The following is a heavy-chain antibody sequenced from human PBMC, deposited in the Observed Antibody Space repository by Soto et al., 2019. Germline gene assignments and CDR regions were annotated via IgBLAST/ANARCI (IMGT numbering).Heavy chain of an antibody. D-gene: IGHD1-26*01. CDR1: GYTFTSYD. V-gene: IGHV1-8*01. CDR3: ARGLKRDLGYYYYMDV. Sequence: QVQLVQSGAEVKKPGASVKVSCKASGYTFTSYDINWVRQATGQGLEWMGWMNPNSGNTGYAQKVQGRVTMTSNTSRSTAYMELSSLRSEDTAVYYCARGLKRDLGYYYYMDVWGKGTTVTVSS. CDR2: MNPNSGNT. J-gene: IGHJ6*03.